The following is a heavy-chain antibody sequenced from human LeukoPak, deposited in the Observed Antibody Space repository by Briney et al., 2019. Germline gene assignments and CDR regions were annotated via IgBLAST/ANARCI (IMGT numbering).Heavy chain of an antibody. J-gene: IGHJ4*02. D-gene: IGHD2-15*01. CDR3: AKEPQRYCSGGSCYGFDY. CDR1: RFTFSNYS. CDR2: ISSSGSYI. Sequence: PGGSLRLSCAASRFTFSNYSMSWVRPAPGKGLEWVSSISSSGSYIHYAASVKGRFTISRDNSKNTLYLQMNSLRAEDTAVYYCAKEPQRYCSGGSCYGFDYWGQGTLVTVSS. V-gene: IGHV3-21*01.